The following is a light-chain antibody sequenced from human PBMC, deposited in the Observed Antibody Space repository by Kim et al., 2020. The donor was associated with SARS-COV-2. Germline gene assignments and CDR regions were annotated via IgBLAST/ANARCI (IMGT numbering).Light chain of an antibody. CDR2: EDS. Sequence: PGQTARITCSGNTLPSKCAFWYQQKPGQAPVMVIYEDSKRLSGIPERFSGSSSGTTATLTITGVEPEDEADYYCYVTDSTGNDRVFGGGTQLTVL. J-gene: IGLJ3*02. V-gene: IGLV3-10*01. CDR3: YVTDSTGNDRV. CDR1: TLPSKC.